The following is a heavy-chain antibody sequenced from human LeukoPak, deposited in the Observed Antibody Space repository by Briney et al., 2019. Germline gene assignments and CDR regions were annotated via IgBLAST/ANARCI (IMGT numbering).Heavy chain of an antibody. D-gene: IGHD1-26*01. Sequence: SETLSLTCTVSGGSISSGGYYWRWIRQHPGKGLEWIGYVYYSGSTYYNPSLKSRVTISVDTSKNQFSLKLSSVTAADTAVYYGARVPRLDSGSYDFDYWGQGTLVTVSS. V-gene: IGHV4-31*03. CDR1: GGSISSGGYY. CDR3: ARVPRLDSGSYDFDY. J-gene: IGHJ4*02. CDR2: VYYSGST.